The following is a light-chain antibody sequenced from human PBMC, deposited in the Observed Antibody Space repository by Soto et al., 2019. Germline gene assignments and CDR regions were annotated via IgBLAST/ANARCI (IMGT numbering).Light chain of an antibody. CDR2: GAS. CDR1: QTVNSK. Sequence: EIVVTQSPATLSVSPGERVTLSCRTSQTVNSKLAWYQQQPGQAPRLLIHGASTRATDIPARFRGSGSGTEFTLTISSLQSEDFAIYYCQHYNNWPPITFGQGTRLEI. V-gene: IGKV3-15*01. CDR3: QHYNNWPPIT. J-gene: IGKJ5*01.